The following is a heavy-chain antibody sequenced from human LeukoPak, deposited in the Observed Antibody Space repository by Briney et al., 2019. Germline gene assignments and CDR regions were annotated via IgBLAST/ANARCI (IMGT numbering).Heavy chain of an antibody. CDR2: IIPILGIA. V-gene: IGHV1-69*04. Sequence: SVKVSCKASGGTFSSYAISWVRQAPGQGLEWMGRIIPILGIANYAQKFQGRVTITADKSTSTAYMELSSLRSEDTAVYYCARDLGYYYDSSGYYYNDYWGQGTLVTVSS. CDR1: GGTFSSYA. D-gene: IGHD3-22*01. J-gene: IGHJ4*02. CDR3: ARDLGYYYDSSGYYYNDY.